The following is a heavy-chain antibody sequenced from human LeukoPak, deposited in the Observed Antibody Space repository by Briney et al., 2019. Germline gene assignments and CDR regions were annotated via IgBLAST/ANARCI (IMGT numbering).Heavy chain of an antibody. CDR3: ARQETDHLDY. D-gene: IGHD1-14*01. V-gene: IGHV5-51*01. J-gene: IGHJ4*02. CDR1: GYSFTSYW. Sequence: GESLKISCKGSGYSFTSYWIGWVRQVPGKGLEWMGIIYPGDSDTRYSPSFQGQDTISADKSISTAYLQWSSLKAPDTAMYYCARQETDHLDYWGQGTLVTVSS. CDR2: IYPGDSDT.